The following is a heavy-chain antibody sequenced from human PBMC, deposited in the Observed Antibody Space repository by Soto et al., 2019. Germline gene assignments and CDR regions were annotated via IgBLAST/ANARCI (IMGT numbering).Heavy chain of an antibody. CDR3: ARERRMYYYYGMDV. V-gene: IGHV4-34*01. J-gene: IGHJ6*02. Sequence: LTCAVYGGSFSGYYWSWIRQPPGKGLEWIGEINHSGSTNYNPSLKSRVTISVDTSKNQFSLKLSSVTAADTAVYYCARERRMYYYYGMDVWGQGTTVTVSS. CDR2: INHSGST. CDR1: GGSFSGYY.